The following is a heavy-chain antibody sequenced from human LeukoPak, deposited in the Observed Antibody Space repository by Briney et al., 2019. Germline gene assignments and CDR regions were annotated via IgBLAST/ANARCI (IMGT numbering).Heavy chain of an antibody. V-gene: IGHV4-4*02. D-gene: IGHD2-2*01. CDR1: GASITSTNW. CDR2: MHHSGRT. J-gene: IGHJ5*02. Sequence: ASGTLPLTYAISGASITSTNWWVWVRQPPGKGLGWIGEMHHSGRTNYNPSLRSRVAMSLDKSNNQFYLRLSSVAAADTALYYCARAQEGCSRSSCYLGPWGQGTQVTVSS. CDR3: ARAQEGCSRSSCYLGP.